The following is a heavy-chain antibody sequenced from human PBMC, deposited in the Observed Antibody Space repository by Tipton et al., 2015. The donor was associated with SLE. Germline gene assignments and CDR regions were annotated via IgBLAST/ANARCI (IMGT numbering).Heavy chain of an antibody. CDR3: ARTSTYYDFWSGSYYYYYYMDV. D-gene: IGHD3-3*01. V-gene: IGHV4-39*01. J-gene: IGHJ6*03. CDR2: IYYSGST. Sequence: TLSLTCTVSGGSISSSSYYWGWIRQPPGKGLEWIGSIYYSGSTYYNPSLKSRVTISVDTSKNQFSLKLSSVTAADTAVYYCARTSTYYDFWSGSYYYYYYMDVWGKGTTVIVS. CDR1: GGSISSSSYY.